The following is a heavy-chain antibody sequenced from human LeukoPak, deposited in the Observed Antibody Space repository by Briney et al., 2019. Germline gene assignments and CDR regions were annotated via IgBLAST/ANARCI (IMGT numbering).Heavy chain of an antibody. J-gene: IGHJ4*02. Sequence: PGGSLRLSCAASGFTFSSYSMSWVRQAPGKGLEWVSYISSSSSTIYYADSVKGRFTISRDNATNSLYLQMNSLRAEDTAVYYCARDPRSGSYYRGKYFDYWGQGTLVTVSS. D-gene: IGHD1-26*01. CDR3: ARDPRSGSYYRGKYFDY. CDR1: GFTFSSYS. CDR2: ISSSSSTI. V-gene: IGHV3-48*04.